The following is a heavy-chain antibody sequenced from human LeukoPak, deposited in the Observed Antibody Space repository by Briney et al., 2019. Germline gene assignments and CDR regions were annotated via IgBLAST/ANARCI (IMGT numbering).Heavy chain of an antibody. D-gene: IGHD5-18*01. CDR3: ARVFVDTAMVRAFDI. CDR1: DFTFRRHS. CDR2: LSSSSTYI. Sequence: AGESLRLSCACSDFTFRRHSMNWVRQAPGKGLEWVSSLSSSSTYIYYADSVKGRFTISRDNAKNSLYLQMNSLRAEDTAVYYCARVFVDTAMVRAFDIWGQGTMVTVSS. V-gene: IGHV3-21*01. J-gene: IGHJ3*02.